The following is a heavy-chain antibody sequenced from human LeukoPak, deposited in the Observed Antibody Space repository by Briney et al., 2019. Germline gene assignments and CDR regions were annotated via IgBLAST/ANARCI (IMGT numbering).Heavy chain of an antibody. Sequence: GGSLRLSCAASGFTFSSYAMSLVRQAPGKGLEWVSAISGSGGSTYYADSVKGRFTISRDNSKNTLYLQMNSLRAEDTAVYYCAKGDYYGSGSRSYYMDVWGKGTRVTVSS. CDR2: ISGSGGST. CDR3: AKGDYYGSGSRSYYMDV. J-gene: IGHJ6*03. CDR1: GFTFSSYA. V-gene: IGHV3-23*01. D-gene: IGHD3-10*01.